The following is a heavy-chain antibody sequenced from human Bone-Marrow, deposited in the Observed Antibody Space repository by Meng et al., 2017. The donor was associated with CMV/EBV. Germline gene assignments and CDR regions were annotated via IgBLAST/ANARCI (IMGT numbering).Heavy chain of an antibody. CDR2: IYYSGST. Sequence: GSLRLSCTVSGGSISSSSYYWGWIRQPPGKGLEWIGSIYYSGSTYYNPSLKSRVTISVDTSKNQFSLKLSSVTAADTAVYYCAGSRVGALYYYYYGMDVSGQGTTVTVSS. D-gene: IGHD1-26*01. V-gene: IGHV4-39*01. CDR1: GGSISSSSYY. J-gene: IGHJ6*02. CDR3: AGSRVGALYYYYYGMDV.